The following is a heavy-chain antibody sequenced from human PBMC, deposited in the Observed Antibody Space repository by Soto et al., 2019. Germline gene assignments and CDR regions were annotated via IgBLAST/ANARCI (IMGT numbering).Heavy chain of an antibody. CDR2: IYYSGST. V-gene: IGHV4-61*01. CDR3: ARASSSWYLLDY. D-gene: IGHD6-13*01. Sequence: SETLSLTCTVSGGSVSSGSYYWSWIRQPPGKGLEWIGYIYYSGSTNYNPPLKSRVTISVDTSKNQFSLKLSSVTAADTAVYYCARASSSWYLLDYWGQGTLVTVSS. J-gene: IGHJ4*02. CDR1: GGSVSSGSYY.